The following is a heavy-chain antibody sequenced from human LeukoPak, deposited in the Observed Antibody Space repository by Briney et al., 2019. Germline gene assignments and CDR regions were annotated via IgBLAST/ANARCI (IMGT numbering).Heavy chain of an antibody. J-gene: IGHJ3*02. CDR3: ARFCSSTSCYIGAFDI. V-gene: IGHV4-61*01. CDR1: GGSISSGPYF. Sequence: SETLSLTCSVSGGSISSGPYFWSWIRQPPGKGLEWIGYIYYSGSTNYNPSLKSRVTISVDTSKNQFSLKLSSVTAADTAVYYCARFCSSTSCYIGAFDIWGQGTMVTVSS. CDR2: IYYSGST. D-gene: IGHD2-2*02.